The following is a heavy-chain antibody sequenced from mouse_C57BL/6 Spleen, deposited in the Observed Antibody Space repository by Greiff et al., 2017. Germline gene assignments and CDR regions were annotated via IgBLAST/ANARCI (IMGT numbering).Heavy chain of an antibody. Sequence: EVKLMESEGGLVQPGSSMKLSCTASGFTFSDYYMAWVRQVPEKGLEWVANINYDGSSTYYLDSLKSRFIISRDNAKNILYLQMSSLKSEDTATYYCARDSGTGWYFDVWGTGTTGTVSS. CDR3: ARDSGTGWYFDV. CDR1: GFTFSDYY. D-gene: IGHD4-1*01. V-gene: IGHV5-16*01. J-gene: IGHJ1*03. CDR2: INYDGSST.